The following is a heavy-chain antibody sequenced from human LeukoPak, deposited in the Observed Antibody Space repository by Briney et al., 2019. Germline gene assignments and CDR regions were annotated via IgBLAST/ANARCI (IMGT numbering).Heavy chain of an antibody. D-gene: IGHD3-22*01. Sequence: GYIYYSGSTSYNPSLKSRVTISVDTSKNQFSLKLRSVTAADTAVYYCARYGSGYYYSKAFDIWGQGTMVTVSS. J-gene: IGHJ3*02. CDR2: IYYSGST. CDR3: ARYGSGYYYSKAFDI. V-gene: IGHV4-59*01.